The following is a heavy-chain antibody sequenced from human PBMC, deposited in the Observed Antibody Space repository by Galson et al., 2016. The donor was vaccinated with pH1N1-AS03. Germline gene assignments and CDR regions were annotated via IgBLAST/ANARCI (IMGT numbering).Heavy chain of an antibody. CDR3: ARGKNSGFDY. Sequence: CAISGDSVSGSRGVAWNWIRQSPSRGLEWLGRTFYWSKWSNDYAESVKSRITIDPDTSNNQFSLHLNSVTPEDQAIYFCARGKNSGFDYWGQGTPVTVSS. V-gene: IGHV6-1*01. D-gene: IGHD3-10*01. CDR1: GDSVSGSRGVA. J-gene: IGHJ4*02. CDR2: TFYWSKWSN.